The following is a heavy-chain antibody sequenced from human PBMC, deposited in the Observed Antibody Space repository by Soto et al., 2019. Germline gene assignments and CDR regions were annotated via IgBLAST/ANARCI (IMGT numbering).Heavy chain of an antibody. CDR1: GFTFSSYA. CDR2: ISGSGGTT. Sequence: PGGSLRLSCAASGFTFSSYAMNWVRQAPGKGLDWVSGISGSGGTTYYADSVKGRFTISRDISKNTLYLQMNSLRAEDTAVYYCAKVHDYDYIWGSSPPHYFDYWGQGTLVTVSS. D-gene: IGHD3-16*01. V-gene: IGHV3-23*01. CDR3: AKVHDYDYIWGSSPPHYFDY. J-gene: IGHJ4*02.